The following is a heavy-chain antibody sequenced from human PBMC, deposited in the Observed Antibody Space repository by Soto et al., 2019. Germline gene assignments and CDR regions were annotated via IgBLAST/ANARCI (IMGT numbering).Heavy chain of an antibody. V-gene: IGHV4-31*03. CDR3: ARDLRAPGKYCSGGSCSLDAFDR. Sequence: QSRTSPVFGASLRSRGCERGIVSKHEGKGLDWVGYIYYSGSTYYNPSLKSRVTISVDTSKNQFSLKLSSVTAADTAVYYCARDLRAPGKYCSGGSCSLDAFDRPGQATMVTVS. CDR1: GASLRSRGCE. J-gene: IGHJ3*02. CDR2: IYYSGST. D-gene: IGHD2-15*01.